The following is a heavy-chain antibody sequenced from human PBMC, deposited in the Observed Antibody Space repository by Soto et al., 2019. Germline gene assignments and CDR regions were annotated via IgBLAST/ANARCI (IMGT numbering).Heavy chain of an antibody. Sequence: PGGSLRLSCAASGFTFSSYAMHWVRQAPGKGLEWVAVISYDGSNKYYADSVKGRFTISRDNSKNTLYLQMNSLRAEDTAVYYCARIWGTYYYDSRGPLDAFDIWGQGTMVTVSS. CDR1: GFTFSSYA. J-gene: IGHJ3*02. CDR3: ARIWGTYYYDSRGPLDAFDI. CDR2: ISYDGSNK. D-gene: IGHD3-22*01. V-gene: IGHV3-30-3*01.